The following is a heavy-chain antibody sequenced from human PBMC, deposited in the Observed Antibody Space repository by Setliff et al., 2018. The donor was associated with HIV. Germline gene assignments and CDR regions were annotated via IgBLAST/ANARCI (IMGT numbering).Heavy chain of an antibody. CDR1: GGSVSDTSYS. CDR3: ARLGDSGYDFRGYFDY. J-gene: IGHJ4*02. Sequence: KTSETLSLTCTVSGGSVSDTSYSCGWIRQPPGKGLEWLANVYYSGGTYYNPSLNSRVTISVDTARNQFSLKLTSVTAADTALYFCARLGDSGYDFRGYFDYWGQGKLVTVSS. CDR2: VYYSGGT. V-gene: IGHV4-39*01. D-gene: IGHD5-12*01.